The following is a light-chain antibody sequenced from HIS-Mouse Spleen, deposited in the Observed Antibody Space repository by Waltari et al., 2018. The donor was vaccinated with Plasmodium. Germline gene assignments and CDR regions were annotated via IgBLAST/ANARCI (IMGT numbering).Light chain of an antibody. CDR3: QQYNSYS. J-gene: IGKJ2*01. CDR2: KAS. V-gene: IGKV1-5*03. CDR1: QSISSW. Sequence: DIQMTQSPSTLSASVGDRVTITCRASQSISSWLAWYQQKPGKAPKPLFYKASSLESGVPSRFSGSGSGTEFTLTISSLQPDDFATYYCQQYNSYSFGQGTKLEIK.